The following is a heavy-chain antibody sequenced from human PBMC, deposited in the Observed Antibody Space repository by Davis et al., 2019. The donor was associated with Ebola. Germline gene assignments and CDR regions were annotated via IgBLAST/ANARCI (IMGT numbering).Heavy chain of an antibody. Sequence: ASVKVSCKASGYTFTGYYMHWVRQAPGQGLEWMGWINPNSGGTNYAQKFQGWVTMTRDTSLSTAYMELGRLRSDDTAVYYCARGGSYGGYYYGMDVWGQGTTVTVSS. CDR2: INPNSGGT. CDR1: GYTFTGYY. CDR3: ARGGSYGGYYYGMDV. V-gene: IGHV1-2*04. J-gene: IGHJ6*02. D-gene: IGHD1-26*01.